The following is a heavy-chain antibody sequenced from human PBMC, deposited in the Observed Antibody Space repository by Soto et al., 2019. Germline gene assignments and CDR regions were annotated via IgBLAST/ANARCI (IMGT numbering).Heavy chain of an antibody. Sequence: EVQLVESGGGLVQPGGSLRLSCAASGFTFSSYSMNWVRQAPGKGLEWVSYISSSSSTIYYADSVKGRFTISRDNAKNSLYLQMNSLRAEDTAGYYCARDFVVVPAAMPGLAAAGVGLRAYWGQGTLVTVSS. CDR2: ISSSSSTI. V-gene: IGHV3-48*01. CDR3: ARDFVVVPAAMPGLAAAGVGLRAY. CDR1: GFTFSSYS. J-gene: IGHJ4*02. D-gene: IGHD2-2*01.